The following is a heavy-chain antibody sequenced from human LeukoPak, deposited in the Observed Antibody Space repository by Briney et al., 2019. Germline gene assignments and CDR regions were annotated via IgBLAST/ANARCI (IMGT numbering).Heavy chain of an antibody. J-gene: IGHJ6*02. CDR3: ARAEGTSYYYYGMDV. D-gene: IGHD2-2*01. Sequence: SGGSLRLSCAASGFTFSSYGMHWVRQAPGKGLEWVAVIWYDGSNKYYADSVKGRFTISRDNSKNTLYLQMNSLRAEDTAVYYCARAEGTSYYYYGMDVWGQGTTVTVSS. V-gene: IGHV3-33*01. CDR2: IWYDGSNK. CDR1: GFTFSSYG.